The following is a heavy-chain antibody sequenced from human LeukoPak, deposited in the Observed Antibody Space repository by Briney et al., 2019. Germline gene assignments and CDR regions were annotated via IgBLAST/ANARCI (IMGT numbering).Heavy chain of an antibody. CDR2: ISGSGGST. V-gene: IGHV3-23*01. CDR3: AREGNCSSTSCYTGAFDI. D-gene: IGHD2-2*02. J-gene: IGHJ3*02. CDR1: GFTFSSYA. Sequence: GSLRLSCAASGFTFSSYAMSWVRQAPGKGLEWVSAISGSGGSTYYADSVKGRFTISRDNSKNTLYLQMNSLRAEDTAVYYCAREGNCSSTSCYTGAFDIWGQGTMVTVSS.